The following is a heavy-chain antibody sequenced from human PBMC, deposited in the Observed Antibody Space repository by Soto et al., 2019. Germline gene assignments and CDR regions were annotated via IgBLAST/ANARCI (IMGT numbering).Heavy chain of an antibody. CDR2: ISGSGGST. CDR1: GFTFSSYA. V-gene: IGHV3-23*01. Sequence: SLRLSCAASGFTFSSYAMSWVRQAPGKGLEWVSAISGSGGSTYYAGSVKGRFTISRDNSKNTLYLQMNSLRAEDTAVYYCAKPYCSGGSCYRWYFDLWGRGTLVTVSS. J-gene: IGHJ2*01. CDR3: AKPYCSGGSCYRWYFDL. D-gene: IGHD2-15*01.